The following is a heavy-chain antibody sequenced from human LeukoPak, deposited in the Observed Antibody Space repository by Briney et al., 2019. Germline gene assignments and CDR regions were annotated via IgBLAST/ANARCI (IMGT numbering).Heavy chain of an antibody. CDR1: GFTFSSYG. V-gene: IGHV3-30*18. J-gene: IGHJ6*02. CDR2: ISYDGSNK. D-gene: IGHD3-3*01. Sequence: GGSLRLSCAASGFTFSSYGIHWFRQAPGKGLEWVAVISYDGSNKYYADSVKGRFTISRDNSKNTLYLQMNSLRAEDTAVYYCAKGGYYFGNYYYYGMDVWGQGTTVTVSS. CDR3: AKGGYYFGNYYYYGMDV.